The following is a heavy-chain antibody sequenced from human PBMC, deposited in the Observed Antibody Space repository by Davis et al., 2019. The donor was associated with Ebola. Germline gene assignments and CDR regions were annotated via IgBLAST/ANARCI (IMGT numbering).Heavy chain of an antibody. CDR1: GYTFTSYY. Sequence: AASVKVSCKASGYTFTSYYMHWVRQAPGQGLEWMGRINPNSGGTNYAQKFQGRVTMTRDTSISTAYMELSRLRSDDTAVYYCARGVTMIVVVRGVYFDYWGRGTMVTVSS. V-gene: IGHV1-2*06. CDR3: ARGVTMIVVVRGVYFDY. D-gene: IGHD3-22*01. CDR2: INPNSGGT. J-gene: IGHJ4*03.